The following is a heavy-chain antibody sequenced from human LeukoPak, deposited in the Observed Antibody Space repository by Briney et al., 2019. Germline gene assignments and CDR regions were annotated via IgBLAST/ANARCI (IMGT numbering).Heavy chain of an antibody. J-gene: IGHJ4*02. CDR1: GGSFSVYY. V-gene: IGHV4-34*01. CDR3: ARADYYDSSGYSGLYLDY. D-gene: IGHD3-22*01. CDR2: INHSGST. Sequence: SETLSLTCAVYGGSFSVYYWSWIRQPPGKGLEWIGEINHSGSTNYNPSLKSRVTISVDTSKNQFSLKLSSVTAADTAVYYCARADYYDSSGYSGLYLDYWGQGTLVTVSS.